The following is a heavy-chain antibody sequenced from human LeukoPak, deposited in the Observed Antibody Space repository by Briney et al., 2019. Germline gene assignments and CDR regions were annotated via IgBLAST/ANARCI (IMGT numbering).Heavy chain of an antibody. CDR2: INPSGGST. D-gene: IGHD3-10*01. Sequence: GASVKVSCKASGYTFTSYYMHWVRQAPGQGLEWMGIINPSGGSTSYAQKFQGRVTMTRDTSTSTVYMELSSLRSEDTAVYYCARDLIKLLWFGELIFDYWGQGTLVTVSS. CDR1: GYTFTSYY. J-gene: IGHJ4*02. V-gene: IGHV1-46*01. CDR3: ARDLIKLLWFGELIFDY.